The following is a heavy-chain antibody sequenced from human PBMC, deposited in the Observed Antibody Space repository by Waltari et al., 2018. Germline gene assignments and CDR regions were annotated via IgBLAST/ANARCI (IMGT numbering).Heavy chain of an antibody. D-gene: IGHD6-19*01. Sequence: QVQLVESGGGVVQPGGSLSLSCAASGFTFSPYGMHWVRQAPGKGLEWVAFIRYDESNKDYGDYVKGRFTISRDNSKNTLYLQMNSVRAEDTAVYYCAKALYSSGWYEGVDYWGQGTLVTVSS. J-gene: IGHJ4*02. V-gene: IGHV3-30*02. CDR2: IRYDESNK. CDR3: AKALYSSGWYEGVDY. CDR1: GFTFSPYG.